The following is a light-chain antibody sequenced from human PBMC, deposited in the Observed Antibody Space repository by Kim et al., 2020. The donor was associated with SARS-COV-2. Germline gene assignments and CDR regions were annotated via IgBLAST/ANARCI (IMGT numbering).Light chain of an antibody. J-gene: IGLJ2*01. V-gene: IGLV3-16*01. CDR3: LSADSSGTYVI. CDR1: ALPKKY. Sequence: SLGQMARITCYGEALPKKYAYWYQQKPGQFPVLVIYKDSERPSGIPERFSGSSSGTIVTLTISGVQAEDEADYYCLSADSSGTYVIFGGGTQLTVL. CDR2: KDS.